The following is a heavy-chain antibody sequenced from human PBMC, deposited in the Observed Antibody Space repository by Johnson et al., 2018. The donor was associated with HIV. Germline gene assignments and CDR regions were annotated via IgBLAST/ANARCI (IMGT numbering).Heavy chain of an antibody. Sequence: QVYLVESGGGVVQPGRSLRLSCAASGFTFSSYAMHWVRQAPGKGLEWVAVISYDGSNKYYADSVKGRFTISRDNAKNSLYLQMNSLRVEDTALYYCAKRDYYDRSGTRGAFDIWGQGTMVTVSS. CDR1: GFTFSSYA. CDR3: AKRDYYDRSGTRGAFDI. J-gene: IGHJ3*02. V-gene: IGHV3-30-3*02. D-gene: IGHD3-22*01. CDR2: ISYDGSNK.